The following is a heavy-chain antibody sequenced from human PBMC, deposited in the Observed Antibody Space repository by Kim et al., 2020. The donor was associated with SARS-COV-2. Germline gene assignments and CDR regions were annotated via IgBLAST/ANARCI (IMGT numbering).Heavy chain of an antibody. CDR2: ISGSGETT. J-gene: IGHJ4*02. D-gene: IGHD3-10*01. Sequence: GGSLRLSCTASGFIFSSHAMNWVRQAPGKGLEWVSSISGSGETTYYADSVEGRFTVSRDNSKNTLDLQMNSLRVDDTAVYYCAKGVGAGYNFDYWAQGTLVSVSS. CDR1: GFIFSSHA. CDR3: AKGVGAGYNFDY. V-gene: IGHV3-23*01.